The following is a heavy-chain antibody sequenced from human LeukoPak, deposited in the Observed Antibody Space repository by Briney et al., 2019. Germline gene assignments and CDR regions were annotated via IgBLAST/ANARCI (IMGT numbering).Heavy chain of an antibody. Sequence: PSETLSLTCTVSGGSISSSRFYWGWNRQPPGMVLEWIRSSYYSGSTYYNPALRSRITISVDTSKNEFSLRPSSVTAPDTAVYYCAHFRGGAFDFWGRGTMVTVSS. CDR1: GGSISSSRFY. CDR2: SYYSGST. D-gene: IGHD3-16*01. CDR3: AHFRGGAFDF. V-gene: IGHV4-39*01. J-gene: IGHJ3*01.